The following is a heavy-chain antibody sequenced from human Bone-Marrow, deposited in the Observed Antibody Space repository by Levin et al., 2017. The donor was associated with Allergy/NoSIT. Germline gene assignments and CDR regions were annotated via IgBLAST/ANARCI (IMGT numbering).Heavy chain of an antibody. CDR2: ISGSGGTT. CDR1: GFTFSSQG. V-gene: IGHV3-23*01. Sequence: PGGSLRLSCAASGFTFSSQGMSWVRQAPGKGLEWLEWVSAISGSGGTTYYAESVKGRFTISRDNSKNTLYLEMNSLRGEDTAVYYCAKVLGYYGGAAMDVWGQGTTVTVSS. J-gene: IGHJ6*02. D-gene: IGHD4-23*01. CDR3: AKVLGYYGGAAMDV.